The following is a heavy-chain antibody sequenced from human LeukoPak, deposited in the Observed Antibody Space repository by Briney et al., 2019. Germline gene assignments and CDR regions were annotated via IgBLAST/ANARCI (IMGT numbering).Heavy chain of an antibody. CDR1: GFNFNMYE. CDR2: ISSSVSKTI. V-gene: IGHV3-48*03. CDR3: ARDLYYYGSGNYVPGFPDY. D-gene: IGHD3-10*01. J-gene: IGHJ4*02. Sequence: GRSLRLSCAASGFNFNMYEMNWVRQAPGKGLEGVSYISSSVSKTIYYADSVRGRFTIYRENAKNAPYLQMNSLTAEDTAVYYCARDLYYYGSGNYVPGFPDYWGQGTLVTVSS.